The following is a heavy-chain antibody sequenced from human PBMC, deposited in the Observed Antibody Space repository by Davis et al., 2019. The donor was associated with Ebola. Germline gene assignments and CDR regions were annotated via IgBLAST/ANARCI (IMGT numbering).Heavy chain of an antibody. J-gene: IGHJ2*01. D-gene: IGHD3-10*01. V-gene: IGHV4-34*01. Sequence: ESLKISCAASGFTFSSFWMHWVRQAPGKGLEWIGEINDSENTNYNPSLKSRVIISVDTSKNQFSLKLRSVTAADTAVYYCTRRVRESTDWYFDSWGRGTLVTVSS. CDR2: INDSENT. CDR3: TRRVRESTDWYFDS. CDR1: GFTFSSFW.